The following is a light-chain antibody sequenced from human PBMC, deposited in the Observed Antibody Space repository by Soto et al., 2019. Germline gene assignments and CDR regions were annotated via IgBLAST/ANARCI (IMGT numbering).Light chain of an antibody. CDR1: SSDVGGYNY. J-gene: IGLJ3*02. CDR2: EVS. CDR3: SSYAGSYSWV. Sequence: QSALTQPPSASGCPGQSVSISCTGTSSDVGGYNYVSWYQQHPGKAPKLMIYEVSKRPSGVPDRFSGSKSGNTASLTVSGLQAEDEADYYCSSYAGSYSWVFGGGTKLTVL. V-gene: IGLV2-8*01.